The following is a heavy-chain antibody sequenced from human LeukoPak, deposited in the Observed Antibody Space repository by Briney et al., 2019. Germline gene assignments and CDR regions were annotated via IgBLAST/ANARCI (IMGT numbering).Heavy chain of an antibody. CDR3: ARYGSGYDLIDY. CDR2: IYSGGST. CDR1: GFTVSSNY. J-gene: IGHJ4*02. D-gene: IGHD5-12*01. Sequence: AGGSLRLSCAASGFTVSSNYMSCVRQAPGKGLEWVSVIYSGGSTYYADSVKGRFTIFRDNAKNTLNLQMNSLRAEDTAVYYCARYGSGYDLIDYWGQGTLVTVSS. V-gene: IGHV3-53*01.